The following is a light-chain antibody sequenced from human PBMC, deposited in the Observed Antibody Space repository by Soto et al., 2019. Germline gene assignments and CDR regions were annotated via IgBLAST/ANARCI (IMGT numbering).Light chain of an antibody. Sequence: DIQTTQSPSTLSASVGDRVTITCRARRSISSWLAWYQQIPVKAPKLLIYDASSLESGVPSRFSGSRSGPDFTLTISRLQPEDFATYYCQQSYSSPPTFGQGTKVDIK. J-gene: IGKJ1*01. CDR1: RSISSW. V-gene: IGKV1-5*01. CDR3: QQSYSSPPT. CDR2: DAS.